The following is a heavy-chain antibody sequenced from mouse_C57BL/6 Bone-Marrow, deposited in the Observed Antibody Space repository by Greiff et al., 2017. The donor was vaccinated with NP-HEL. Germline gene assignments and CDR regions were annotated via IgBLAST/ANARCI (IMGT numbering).Heavy chain of an antibody. V-gene: IGHV14-3*01. CDR3: ARSITTVVAPYYFDY. CDR2: IDPANGNT. CDR1: GFNIKNTY. J-gene: IGHJ2*01. D-gene: IGHD1-1*01. Sequence: EVQLQESVAELVRPGASVKLSCTASGFNIKNTYMHWVKQRPEQGLEWIGRIDPANGNTKYAPKFQGKATITADTSSNTAYLQLSSLTSEDTAIYYCARSITTVVAPYYFDYWGQGTTLTVSS.